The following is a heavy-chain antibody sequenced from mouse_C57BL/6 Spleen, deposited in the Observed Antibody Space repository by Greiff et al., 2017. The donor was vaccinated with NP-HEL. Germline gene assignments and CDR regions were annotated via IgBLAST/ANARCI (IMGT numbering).Heavy chain of an antibody. J-gene: IGHJ4*01. Sequence: QVQLKESGAELVKPGASVKISCKASGYAFSSYWMNWVKQRPGKGLEWIGQIYPGDGDTNYNGKFKGKATLTADKSSSTAYMQLSRLTSEDSEVYLCARRDYGAMDYWGQGTSVTVSS. CDR3: ARRDYGAMDY. V-gene: IGHV1-80*01. CDR1: GYAFSSYW. D-gene: IGHD1-1*01. CDR2: IYPGDGDT.